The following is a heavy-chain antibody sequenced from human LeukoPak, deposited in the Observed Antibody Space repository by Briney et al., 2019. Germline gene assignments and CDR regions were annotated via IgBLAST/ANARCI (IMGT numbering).Heavy chain of an antibody. J-gene: IGHJ6*02. CDR2: ISAYNGNT. V-gene: IGHV1-18*01. D-gene: IGHD6-19*01. CDR3: ARITVAYYYYYGMDV. Sequence: ASVKVSCKASGYTFTSYGISWVRQAPGQGLEWMGWISAYNGNTNYAQKLQGRVTMTTDTSTSTAYMEPRSLRSDDTAVYYCARITVAYYYYYGMDVWGQGTTVTVSS. CDR1: GYTFTSYG.